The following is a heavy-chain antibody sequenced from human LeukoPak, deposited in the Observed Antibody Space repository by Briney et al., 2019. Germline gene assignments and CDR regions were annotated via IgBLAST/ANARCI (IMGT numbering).Heavy chain of an antibody. V-gene: IGHV3-48*01. J-gene: IGHJ4*02. CDR2: ISSGSSTI. CDR3: ARGRADYYFDY. D-gene: IGHD2-21*02. CDR1: GFTFSSYW. Sequence: PGGSLRLSCAASGFTFSSYWMSWVRQAPGKGLEWVSYISSGSSTIYYADSVRGRFTISRDNAKSSLYLQMNSLRAEDTAVYYCARGRADYYFDYWSQGTLVAVSS.